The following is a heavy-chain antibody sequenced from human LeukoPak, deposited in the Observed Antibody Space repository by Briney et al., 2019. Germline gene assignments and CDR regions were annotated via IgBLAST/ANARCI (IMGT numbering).Heavy chain of an antibody. CDR1: GFTFSSYG. CDR2: IWYDGSNK. V-gene: IGHV3-33*01. J-gene: IGHJ4*02. CDR3: ARVIHEPSGWLNY. D-gene: IGHD6-19*01. Sequence: PGGSLRLSCAASGFTFSSYGMHWVRQAPGKGLEWVAVIWYDGSNKYYADSVKGRFTISRDNAKNSLYLQMNSLRAEDTAVYYCARVIHEPSGWLNYWGQGTLVTVSS.